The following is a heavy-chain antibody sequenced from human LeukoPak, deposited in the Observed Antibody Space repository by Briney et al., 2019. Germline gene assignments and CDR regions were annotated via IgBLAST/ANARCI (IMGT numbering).Heavy chain of an antibody. CDR2: IYYSGST. D-gene: IGHD3-22*01. J-gene: IGHJ3*02. Sequence: SETLSLTCTVSGGSISSSSYYWGWIRQPPGKGLEWIGSIYYSGSTYYNPSLKSRVTISVDTSKNQFSLKLSSVTAADTAVYYCARVDDSSGNDAFDIWGQGTMVTVSS. CDR1: GGSISSSSYY. V-gene: IGHV4-39*07. CDR3: ARVDDSSGNDAFDI.